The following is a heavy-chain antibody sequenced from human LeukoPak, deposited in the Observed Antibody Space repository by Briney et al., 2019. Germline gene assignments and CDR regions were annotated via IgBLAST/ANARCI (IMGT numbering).Heavy chain of an antibody. V-gene: IGHV3-30*18. Sequence: GGSLRLSCVASGFTFSSFGMHWVRQAPGKGLEWVALISPVGTSDYYADSLKGRFTISRDNSKNTLCLQMNSLRPEDAAMYYCAKLSYDSSAYHEDYWGQGTLVTVSS. CDR1: GFTFSSFG. D-gene: IGHD3-22*01. CDR2: ISPVGTSD. CDR3: AKLSYDSSAYHEDY. J-gene: IGHJ4*02.